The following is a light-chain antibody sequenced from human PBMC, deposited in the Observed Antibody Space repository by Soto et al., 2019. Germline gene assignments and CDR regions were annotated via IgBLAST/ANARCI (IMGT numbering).Light chain of an antibody. CDR3: QQLNSYPSIT. V-gene: IGKV1-9*01. J-gene: IGKJ5*01. CDR1: QGISSY. CDR2: AAS. Sequence: IQLTQSPSSLSASVGDRVTITCRASQGISSYLAWYQQKPGKAPKVLIYAASTLQSGGRSRFSGSGSGTDFTLTISSLQPEEFATYYCQQLNSYPSITFGQGTRLEIK.